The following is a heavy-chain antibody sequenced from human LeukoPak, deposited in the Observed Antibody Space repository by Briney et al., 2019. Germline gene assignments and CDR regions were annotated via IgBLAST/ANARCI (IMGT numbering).Heavy chain of an antibody. CDR3: ARYYYTLSGYFDY. V-gene: IGHV4-30-2*01. CDR1: GGSISSGGYS. J-gene: IGHJ4*02. Sequence: PSETLSLTCAVSGGSISSGGYSWSWIRQPPGKGLEWIVYIYHSGSTYYNPSLKSRVTISVDRSKNQFSLKLSSVTAADTAVYYCARYYYTLSGYFDYWGQGTLVTVSS. D-gene: IGHD3-10*01. CDR2: IYHSGST.